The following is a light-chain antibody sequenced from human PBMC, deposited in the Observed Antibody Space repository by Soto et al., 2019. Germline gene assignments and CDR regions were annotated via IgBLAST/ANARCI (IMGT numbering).Light chain of an antibody. CDR2: EVS. J-gene: IGLJ1*01. V-gene: IGLV2-8*01. CDR1: SSDVGGYNY. CDR3: SSYAGSNNFV. Sequence: QSALTQPPSASGSPGQSVTISCTGTSSDVGGYNYVSWYQQHPGKAPKLMIYEVSKRPSGVPDRFSGSKSGKTTSLTVSGLQAEDEADYYCSSYAGSNNFVFGTGTRSPS.